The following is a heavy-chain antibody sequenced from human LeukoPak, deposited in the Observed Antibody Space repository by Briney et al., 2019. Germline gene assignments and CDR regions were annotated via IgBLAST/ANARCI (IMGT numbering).Heavy chain of an antibody. CDR3: ARAYHDAFDI. CDR1: GITFSDYY. CDR2: ISSSGSSV. Sequence: GSLRLSCAASGITFSDYYMGWIRQAPGKGLEWVSYISSSGSSVYYAESLKGRFTISRDNTKNSLYLQMNSPRAEDTAEYYCARAYHDAFDIWGQGTMVTVSS. D-gene: IGHD2-2*01. J-gene: IGHJ3*02. V-gene: IGHV3-11*04.